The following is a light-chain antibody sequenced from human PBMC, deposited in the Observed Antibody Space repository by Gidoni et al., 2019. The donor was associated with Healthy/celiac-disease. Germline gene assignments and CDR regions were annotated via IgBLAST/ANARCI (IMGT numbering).Light chain of an antibody. CDR2: ASS. CDR3: QQSYSTRWT. CDR1: QRISSF. Sequence: DIQMTQSPSSLSASVGDRVTITCRASQRISSFLNWYQQKPGKAPKLMIYASSSLQSWVPPRFSGSGSGTDFTLTISSLQPEDFATYYCQQSYSTRWTFXXXTKVEIK. V-gene: IGKV1-39*01. J-gene: IGKJ1*01.